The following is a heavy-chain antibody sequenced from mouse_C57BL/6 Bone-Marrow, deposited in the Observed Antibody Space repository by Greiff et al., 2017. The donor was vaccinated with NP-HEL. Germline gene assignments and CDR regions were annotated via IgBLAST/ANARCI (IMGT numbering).Heavy chain of an antibody. D-gene: IGHD4-1*01. CDR2: ISDGGSYT. CDR1: GFTFSSYA. V-gene: IGHV5-4*01. J-gene: IGHJ3*01. CDR3: ARDRLGQAY. Sequence: EVKVVESGGGLVKPGGSLKLSCAASGFTFSSYAMSWVRQTPEKRLEWVATISDGGSYTYYPDNVKGRFTISRDNAKNNLYLQMSHLKSEDTAMYYCARDRLGQAYWGQGTLVTVSA.